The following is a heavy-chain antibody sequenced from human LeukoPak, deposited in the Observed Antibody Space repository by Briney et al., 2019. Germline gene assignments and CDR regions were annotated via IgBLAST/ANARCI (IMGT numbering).Heavy chain of an antibody. CDR2: IRSSGSPI. Sequence: VGSLRLSCAASGFTFSTYEMNWVRQAPGKGLEWVSYIRSSGSPIYYADSVKGRFTISRDNARNSLYLQMNSLRAEDTAVYYCASGGFDYWGQGVLVTVSS. J-gene: IGHJ4*02. V-gene: IGHV3-48*03. CDR3: ASGGFDY. D-gene: IGHD3-3*01. CDR1: GFTFSTYE.